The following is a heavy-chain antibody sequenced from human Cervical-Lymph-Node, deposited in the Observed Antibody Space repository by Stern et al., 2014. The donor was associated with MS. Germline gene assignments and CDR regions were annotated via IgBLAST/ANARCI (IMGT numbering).Heavy chain of an antibody. V-gene: IGHV3-33*01. CDR3: ARDGRITIFGVVTSYFDY. CDR1: GFTFSSYG. D-gene: IGHD3-3*01. CDR2: IWYDGSNK. J-gene: IGHJ4*02. Sequence: ESGGGVVQPGRSLRLSCAASGFTFSSYGMHWVRQAPGKGLEWVAVIWYDGSNKYYADSVKGRFTISRDNSKNTLYLQMNSLRAEDTAVYYCARDGRITIFGVVTSYFDYWGQGTLVTVSS.